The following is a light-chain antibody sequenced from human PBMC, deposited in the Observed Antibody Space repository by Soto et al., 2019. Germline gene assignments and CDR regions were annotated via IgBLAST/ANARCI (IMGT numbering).Light chain of an antibody. CDR3: KQYDRYWT. CDR1: QSISTW. Sequence: DIQMTQSPPTLSASVGDRVTITCRASQSISTWLAWYQQKPGKVPKVLIYKASSLESGVPPRFGGSGSGTEFTLTISSLQPDDSATYYCKQYDRYWTFGQGTKVEIK. CDR2: KAS. V-gene: IGKV1-5*03. J-gene: IGKJ1*01.